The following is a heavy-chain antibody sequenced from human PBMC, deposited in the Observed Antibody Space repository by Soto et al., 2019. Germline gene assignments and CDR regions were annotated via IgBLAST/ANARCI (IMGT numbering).Heavy chain of an antibody. Sequence: PGGSLRLSCAASGFTFSSYAMSWVRQAPGKGLEWVSGIGGSGDDTYYADSVKGRFTISRDNSKYTLYLQMNSLTAEDTAVYYCAKDKGQQLVPWYFDRSGRGTRVTVSS. J-gene: IGHJ2*01. D-gene: IGHD6-13*01. CDR1: GFTFSSYA. V-gene: IGHV3-23*01. CDR2: IGGSGDDT. CDR3: AKDKGQQLVPWYFDR.